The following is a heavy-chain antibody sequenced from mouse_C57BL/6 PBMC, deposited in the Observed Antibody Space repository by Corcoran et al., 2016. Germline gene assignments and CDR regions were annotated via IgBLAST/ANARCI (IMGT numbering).Heavy chain of an antibody. CDR3: ARKASYAMDY. D-gene: IGHD6-1*01. CDR1: GYTFTSYW. Sequence: QVQLQQPGAELVMPGASVKLSCKASGYTFTSYWMHWVKQRPGQGLEWIGEIDPSDSYTNYNQKFKGKSTLTVDKSSSTAYMQLSSLTSEDSAVYYCARKASYAMDYCGQGTSVTVSS. CDR2: IDPSDSYT. V-gene: IGHV1-69*01. J-gene: IGHJ4*01.